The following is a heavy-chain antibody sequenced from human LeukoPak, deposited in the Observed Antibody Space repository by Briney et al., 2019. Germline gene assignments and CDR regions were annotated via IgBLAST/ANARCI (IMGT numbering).Heavy chain of an antibody. D-gene: IGHD5-18*01. CDR2: IYSGGST. V-gene: IGHV3-53*01. J-gene: IGHJ4*02. CDR1: GFTVSSSY. Sequence: AGGSLRLSCAASGFTVSSSYMSWVRQAPGKGLEWVSLIYSGGSTYYAASVKGRFTISRDNSKNTLYLQMNSLRPEDTAVYNCAKGYNYAYEYWGQGTLVTVSS. CDR3: AKGYNYAYEY.